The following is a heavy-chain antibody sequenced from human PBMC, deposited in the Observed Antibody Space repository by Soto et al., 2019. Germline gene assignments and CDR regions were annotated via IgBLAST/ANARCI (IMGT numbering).Heavy chain of an antibody. CDR3: ASADYDDSSGYGFDAFDI. V-gene: IGHV4-59*01. J-gene: IGHJ3*02. CDR2: IFYSGST. Sequence: QVQLQESGTGLVKPSETLSLTCTVSGCSIGGYYWSWVRQPPGKGLEWIGHIFYSGSTTYNPSLGSRVTISLEMSKNQLSLKLSSVSAADTAVYYCASADYDDSSGYGFDAFDIWGQGRTVIVSS. D-gene: IGHD3-22*01. CDR1: GCSIGGYY.